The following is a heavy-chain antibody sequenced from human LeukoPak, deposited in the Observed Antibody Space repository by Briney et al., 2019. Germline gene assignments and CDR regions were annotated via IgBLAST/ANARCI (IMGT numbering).Heavy chain of an antibody. J-gene: IGHJ4*02. CDR2: ISGSGDST. V-gene: IGHV3-23*01. Sequence: GGSLRLSCAASGFTFSNYAMRWVRQAPGKGLEWVSGISGSGDSTYYADSVKGRFTISRDNAKNSLYLQMNSLRAEDTAVYYCARGHDYARPYYFDYWGQGTLVTVSS. CDR3: ARGHDYARPYYFDY. D-gene: IGHD3-16*01. CDR1: GFTFSNYA.